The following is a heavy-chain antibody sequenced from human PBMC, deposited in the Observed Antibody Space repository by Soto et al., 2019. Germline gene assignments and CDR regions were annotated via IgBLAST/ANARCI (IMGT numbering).Heavy chain of an antibody. D-gene: IGHD6-6*01. Sequence: QVQLVQSGSEGKEPGASMKISCQASGYTFTRYYITWVRQATGQGLERMGWMNPQTGNTDYAEKFQGRVTMTRSTARNTAYMELSARRSEDTAVYYCARLSEESSSSNYYYFYMDVWGKGSTVTVSS. J-gene: IGHJ6*03. CDR3: ARLSEESSSSNYYYFYMDV. V-gene: IGHV1-8*01. CDR2: MNPQTGNT. CDR1: GYTFTRYY.